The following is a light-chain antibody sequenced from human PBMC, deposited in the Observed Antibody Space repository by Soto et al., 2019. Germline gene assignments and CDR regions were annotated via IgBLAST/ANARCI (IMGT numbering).Light chain of an antibody. CDR3: QQYGSSGT. CDR2: DAS. J-gene: IGKJ1*01. CDR1: QSVSSY. Sequence: IFLTQSPATLSLSGGERATLSCRASQSVSSYLARYQQKPGQAPRLLIYDASNRATGIPARFSGSGSGTDFTLTISRLEPEDFAVYYCQQYGSSGTFGQGTKVDIK. V-gene: IGKV3-11*01.